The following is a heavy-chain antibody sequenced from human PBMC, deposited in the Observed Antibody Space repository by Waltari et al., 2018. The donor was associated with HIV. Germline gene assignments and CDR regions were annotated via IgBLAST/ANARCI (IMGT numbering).Heavy chain of an antibody. Sequence: QVELEESGPGLLKPLETLAIICRVSGTSIRRYYWSRIRQSPETELEWNGNIYYTGTPDYTPSLRIRAPSPMDPSKNQLSLTVEAGPAADTATYYGARPGGSSILLWGPRPRVTVSS. V-gene: IGHV4-59*08. CDR3: ARPGGSSILL. D-gene: IGHD1-26*01. J-gene: IGHJ4*02. CDR1: GTSIRRYY. CDR2: IYYTGTP.